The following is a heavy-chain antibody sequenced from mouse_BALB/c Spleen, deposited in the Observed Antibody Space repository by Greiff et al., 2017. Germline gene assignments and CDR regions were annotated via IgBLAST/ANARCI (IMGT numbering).Heavy chain of an antibody. J-gene: IGHJ4*01. V-gene: IGHV1-7*01. CDR2: INPSTGYT. CDR1: GYTFTSYW. CDR3: ARSYGYFYYAMDY. Sequence: QVQLQQSGAELAKPGASVKMSCKASGYTFTSYWMHWVKQRPGQGLEWIGYINPSTGYTEYNQKFKDKATLTADKSSSTAYMQLSSLTSEDSAVYYCARSYGYFYYAMDYWGQGTSVTVSS. D-gene: IGHD1-2*01.